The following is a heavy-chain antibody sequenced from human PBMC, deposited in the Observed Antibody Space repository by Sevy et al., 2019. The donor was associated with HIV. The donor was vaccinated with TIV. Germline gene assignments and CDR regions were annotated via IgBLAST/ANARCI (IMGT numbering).Heavy chain of an antibody. Sequence: GGSLRLSCAASGFTFSGSAIHWVRQASGKGLEWVGRIRSKSNSHATAYAASVKGRFTISRDDSKNTAYLQMNSLKTEDTAVYYCTIHRLSMVRGIIMANYFDYWGPGTLVTVSS. CDR1: GFTFSGSA. J-gene: IGHJ4*02. CDR2: IRSKSNSHAT. CDR3: TIHRLSMVRGIIMANYFDY. D-gene: IGHD3-10*01. V-gene: IGHV3-73*01.